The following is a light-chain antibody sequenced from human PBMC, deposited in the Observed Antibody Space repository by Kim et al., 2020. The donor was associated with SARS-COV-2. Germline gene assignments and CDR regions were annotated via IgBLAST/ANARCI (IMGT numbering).Light chain of an antibody. CDR3: QQRSNYA. CDR2: DAS. Sequence: TLSLSPGERATLACRASQSVSSYLALYQQKPGQAPRLLIYDASNRATGIPARFSGRGSGTDFTLTISSLEPEDFAVYFCQQRSNYAFGQGTKLEI. CDR1: QSVSSY. J-gene: IGKJ2*01. V-gene: IGKV3-11*01.